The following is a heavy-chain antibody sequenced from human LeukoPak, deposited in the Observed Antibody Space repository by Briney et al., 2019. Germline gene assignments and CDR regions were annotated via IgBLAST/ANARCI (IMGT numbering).Heavy chain of an antibody. CDR3: AREFSGSSSRHFDY. CDR1: GFTFSNYW. V-gene: IGHV3-74*01. Sequence: PRGSLRLSCAASGFTFSNYWMHWVRQAPGKGPVWVSRLNSDGNITTYADSVKGRFTISRDNAKNALYLQMNSLRAEDTAVYYCAREFSGSSSRHFDYWGQGTLVTVSS. J-gene: IGHJ4*02. CDR2: LNSDGNIT. D-gene: IGHD6-13*01.